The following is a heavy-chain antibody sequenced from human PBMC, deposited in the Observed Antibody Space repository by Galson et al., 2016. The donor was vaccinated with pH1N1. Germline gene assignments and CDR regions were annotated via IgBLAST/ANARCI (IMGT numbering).Heavy chain of an antibody. CDR2: IKPDGSQK. Sequence: SLRLSCAASGFTLDTYWMLWVRQAPGKGLGWVANIKPDGSQKYYVDSVKGRFTISRDNARNSVYLQMNSLRAGDTAVYYCARALFKYDAHWGQGTLVAVSS. CDR3: ARALFKYDAH. D-gene: IGHD3-16*01. CDR1: GFTLDTYW. V-gene: IGHV3-7*01. J-gene: IGHJ4*02.